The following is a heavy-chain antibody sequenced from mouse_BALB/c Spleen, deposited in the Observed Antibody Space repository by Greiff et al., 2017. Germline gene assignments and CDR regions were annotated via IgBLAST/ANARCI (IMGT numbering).Heavy chain of an antibody. CDR3: ARGYDYDGRPFAY. J-gene: IGHJ3*01. D-gene: IGHD2-4*01. V-gene: IGHV1-39*01. CDR1: GYSFTDYI. Sequence: EVQLQQTGPELVKPGASVKISCKASGYSFTDYIMLWVKQSHGKSLEWIGNINPYYGSTSYNLKFKGKATLTVDKSSSTAYMQLNSLTSEDSAVYYCARGYDYDGRPFAYWGQGTLVTVSA. CDR2: INPYYGST.